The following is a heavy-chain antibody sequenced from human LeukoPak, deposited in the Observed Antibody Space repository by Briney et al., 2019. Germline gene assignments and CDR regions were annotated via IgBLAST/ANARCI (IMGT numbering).Heavy chain of an antibody. CDR2: IYHSGST. Sequence: SETLSLTCAVSGYSISSGYYWGWIRQPPGEGLGWIGIIYHSGSTYYNPSLKSRVTISVDTSKNQFSLKLSSVTAADTAVYYCARDRLAAAGFDYGGQEPWSPSPQ. CDR3: ARDRLAAAGFDY. J-gene: IGHJ4*01. CDR1: GYSISSGYY. D-gene: IGHD6-13*01. V-gene: IGHV4-38-2*02.